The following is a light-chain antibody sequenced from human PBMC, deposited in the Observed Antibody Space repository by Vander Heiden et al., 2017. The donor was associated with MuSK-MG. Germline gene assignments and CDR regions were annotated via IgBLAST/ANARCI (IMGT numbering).Light chain of an antibody. J-gene: IGKJ4*01. CDR2: GAS. V-gene: IGKV3-20*01. Sequence: ETVLTPSPGTLSLSPGDRATLSCRAGQSVSSSYLARYQHKPGQAPRLLIYGASSSATRIPDRFSGSGSGTDFTLTIIRLEPEDFAVYYCHRDCTSGLTFGGGTKVEIK. CDR1: QSVSSSY. CDR3: HRDCTSGLT.